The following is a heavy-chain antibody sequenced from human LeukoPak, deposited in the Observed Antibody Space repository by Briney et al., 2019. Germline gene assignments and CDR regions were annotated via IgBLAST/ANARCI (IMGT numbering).Heavy chain of an antibody. Sequence: GGSLRLSCVVSGFPFSNNPMNWVRQAPGKGLEWVSYISTAITTTYYAESVKGRFTISRDNAKDSLYLQMNSLRVEDTAVYYCARDGGKGYEIDYWGQGTLVTVSS. V-gene: IGHV3-48*01. CDR1: GFPFSNNP. CDR2: ISTAITTT. CDR3: ARDGGKGYEIDY. J-gene: IGHJ4*02. D-gene: IGHD2-2*01.